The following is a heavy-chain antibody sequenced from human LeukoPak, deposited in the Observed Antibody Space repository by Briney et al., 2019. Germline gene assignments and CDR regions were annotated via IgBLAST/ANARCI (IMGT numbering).Heavy chain of an antibody. CDR2: IYSSGST. J-gene: IGHJ5*02. Sequence: SDTLSLTCTVSGGSISSSSYYWAWIRQPPGKGLEWIERIYSSGSTNYNPSPKSRVTISVDTSKNQFSLKLSSVTAADTAVYYCARAGLGIATKFDPWGQGTLVTVSS. D-gene: IGHD6-13*01. CDR3: ARAGLGIATKFDP. V-gene: IGHV4-39*07. CDR1: GGSISSSSYY.